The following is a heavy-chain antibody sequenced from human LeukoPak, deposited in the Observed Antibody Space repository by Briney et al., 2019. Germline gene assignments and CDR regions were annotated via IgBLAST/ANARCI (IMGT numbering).Heavy chain of an antibody. D-gene: IGHD6-13*01. CDR1: KFTFSSYR. Sequence: GGSLRLSCAASKFTFSSYRMSWVRQAPGKGLEWVASIKYDGSVKLYVDSLKGRFTISRDNAKNSLYLQMNSLRAEDTAVYYCARLGIVSTGDSNWFDPWGQGTLVTVSS. CDR2: IKYDGSVK. V-gene: IGHV3-7*04. CDR3: ARLGIVSTGDSNWFDP. J-gene: IGHJ5*02.